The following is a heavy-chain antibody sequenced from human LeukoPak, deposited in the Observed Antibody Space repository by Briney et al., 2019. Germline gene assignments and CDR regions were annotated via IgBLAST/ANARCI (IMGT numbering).Heavy chain of an antibody. D-gene: IGHD1-26*01. Sequence: GGSLRLSCAASGFTFSDYYMSWIRQAPGKGLEWVSYISSSSSYTNYADSVKGRFTISRDNAKNSLYLRMNSLRAEDTAVYYCARISGSLLYFDYWGQGTLVTVSS. CDR3: ARISGSLLYFDY. CDR1: GFTFSDYY. J-gene: IGHJ4*02. CDR2: ISSSSSYT. V-gene: IGHV3-11*06.